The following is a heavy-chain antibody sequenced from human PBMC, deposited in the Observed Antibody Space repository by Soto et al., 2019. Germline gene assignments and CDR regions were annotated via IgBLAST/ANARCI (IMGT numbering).Heavy chain of an antibody. Sequence: QVQLVQSGAEVKKPGSSAKVSCKASGGTFSSYAISWVRQAPGQGLEWMGGIIPIFGTANYAQKFQGRVTITADESTSTAYMELSSLRSEDTAVYYCARTYYYGSGNYDAFDIWGQGTMVTVSS. V-gene: IGHV1-69*01. CDR1: GGTFSSYA. CDR3: ARTYYYGSGNYDAFDI. D-gene: IGHD3-10*01. CDR2: IIPIFGTA. J-gene: IGHJ3*02.